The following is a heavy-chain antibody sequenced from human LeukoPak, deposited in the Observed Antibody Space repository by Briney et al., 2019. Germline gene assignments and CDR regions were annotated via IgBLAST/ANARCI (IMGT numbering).Heavy chain of an antibody. CDR3: ARAIYSSGWYGTWFDP. J-gene: IGHJ5*02. CDR2: INPNSGGT. D-gene: IGHD6-19*01. Sequence: APVKVSCTASGYTFTGYYMHWVRQAPGQGLEWMGWINPNSGGTNYAQKFQGRVTMTRDTSISTAYMELSRPRSDDTAVYYCARAIYSSGWYGTWFDPWGQGTLVTVSS. CDR1: GYTFTGYY. V-gene: IGHV1-2*02.